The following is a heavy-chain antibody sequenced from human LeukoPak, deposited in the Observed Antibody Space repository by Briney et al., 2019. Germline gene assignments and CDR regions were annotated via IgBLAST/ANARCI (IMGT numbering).Heavy chain of an antibody. V-gene: IGHV4-34*01. J-gene: IGHJ4*02. CDR2: INHSGST. Sequence: SETLSLTCAVYGGSFSGYYWSWIRQPPGKGLEWIGEINHSGSTNYNPSLKSRVTISVDTSKDQFSLKLSSVTAADTAVYYCARAQNCSSTSCYLSLFDYWGQGTLVTVSS. CDR3: ARAQNCSSTSCYLSLFDY. D-gene: IGHD2-2*01. CDR1: GGSFSGYY.